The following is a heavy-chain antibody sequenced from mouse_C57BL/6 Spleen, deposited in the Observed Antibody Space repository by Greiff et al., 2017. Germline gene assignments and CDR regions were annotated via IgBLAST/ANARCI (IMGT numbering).Heavy chain of an antibody. CDR3: AREGVYYDYDRGGCFDY. D-gene: IGHD2-4*01. CDR1: GYTFTSYW. CDR2: IDPSDSYT. J-gene: IGHJ2*01. V-gene: IGHV1-69*01. Sequence: QVQLQQPGAELVMPGASVKLSCKASGYTFTSYWMHWVKQRPGQGLEWIGEIDPSDSYTNYNQKFKGKSTLTVDKSSSTAYMQLCSLTSEDSAVYYCAREGVYYDYDRGGCFDYWGQGTPLTVSS.